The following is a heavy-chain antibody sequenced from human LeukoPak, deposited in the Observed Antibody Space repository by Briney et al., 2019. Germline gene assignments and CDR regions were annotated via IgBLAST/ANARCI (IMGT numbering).Heavy chain of an antibody. Sequence: GASVKVSCKASGYTFTGYYLHWVRQAPGQGLEWMGWINPDSGGTNYAQQFQGRVTMTRDTSISTVYMELNRLRSDDTAVYYCAREREMTIIRGYFQHWGQGTLVTVSS. CDR3: AREREMTIIRGYFQH. J-gene: IGHJ1*01. CDR2: INPDSGGT. V-gene: IGHV1-2*02. CDR1: GYTFTGYY. D-gene: IGHD5-24*01.